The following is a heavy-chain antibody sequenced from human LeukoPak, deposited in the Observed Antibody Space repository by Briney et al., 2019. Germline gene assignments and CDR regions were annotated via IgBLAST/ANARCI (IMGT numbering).Heavy chain of an antibody. CDR3: AKDEGVTIFGVVIRQFDY. CDR1: GFTFSSYA. CDR2: ISGSGGST. Sequence: PGGSLRLSCAASGFTFSSYAMSWVRQAPGKGLEWVSAISGSGGSTYYAGSVKGRFTISRDNSKNTLYLQMNSLRAEDTAVYYCAKDEGVTIFGVVIRQFDYWGQGTLVTVSS. J-gene: IGHJ4*02. V-gene: IGHV3-23*01. D-gene: IGHD3-3*01.